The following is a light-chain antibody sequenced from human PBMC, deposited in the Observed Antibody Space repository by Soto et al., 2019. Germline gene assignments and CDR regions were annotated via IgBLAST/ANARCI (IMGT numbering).Light chain of an antibody. CDR1: QSISSY. CDR3: QQYNSYSWT. J-gene: IGKJ1*01. Sequence: DIQMTQSPSSLSASVGDRVTITCRASQSISSYLNWYQQKPGKAPKPLIYDASSLQSGVPSRFSGSGSGTEFTLTISSLQPDDSATYYCQQYNSYSWTFGQGTKV. CDR2: DAS. V-gene: IGKV1-5*01.